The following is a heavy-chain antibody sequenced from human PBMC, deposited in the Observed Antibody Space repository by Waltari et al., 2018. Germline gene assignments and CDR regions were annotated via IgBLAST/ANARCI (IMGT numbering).Heavy chain of an antibody. CDR2: ISGSGGST. V-gene: IGHV3-23*04. J-gene: IGHJ4*02. Sequence: EVQLVASGGGLVKHGGSLRLSCAASGFHFSSYAMSWDSQAPGKGLEWVSAISGSGGSTYYADSVKGRFTISRDNSKNTLYLQMNSLRAEDTAVYYCAKDGRGSYYVDYWGQGTLVTVSS. CDR3: AKDGRGSYYVDY. D-gene: IGHD1-26*01. CDR1: GFHFSSYA.